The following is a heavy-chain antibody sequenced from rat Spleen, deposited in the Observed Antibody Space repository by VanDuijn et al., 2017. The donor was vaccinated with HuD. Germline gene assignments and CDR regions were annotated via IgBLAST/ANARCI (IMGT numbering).Heavy chain of an antibody. D-gene: IGHD2-5*01. V-gene: IGHV5-20*01. CDR3: ATGAILQWFTY. CDR1: GFTFSTYY. CDR2: ISYDGSRT. J-gene: IGHJ3*01. Sequence: EVQLVESDGGLVQPGRSLKLSCAASGFTFSTYYMAWVRQAPTKGLEWVASISYDGSRTYYRDSVKGRFTISRNNAISTLYLQMDSLRSEDTATYYCATGAILQWFTYWGQGTLVTVSS.